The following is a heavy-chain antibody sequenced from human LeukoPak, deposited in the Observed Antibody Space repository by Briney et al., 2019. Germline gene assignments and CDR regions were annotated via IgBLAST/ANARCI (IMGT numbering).Heavy chain of an antibody. CDR1: GFTFAEYA. J-gene: IGHJ4*02. V-gene: IGHV3-7*01. D-gene: IGHD1-26*01. CDR2: IKQDGSEK. Sequence: GGSLRLSCRTSGFTFAEYAISWVRQAPGKGLEWVANIKQDGSEKYYVDSVKGRFTISRDNAKNSLYLQMNSLRAEDTAVYYCARYLRWEPHFDYWGQGTLVTVSS. CDR3: ARYLRWEPHFDY.